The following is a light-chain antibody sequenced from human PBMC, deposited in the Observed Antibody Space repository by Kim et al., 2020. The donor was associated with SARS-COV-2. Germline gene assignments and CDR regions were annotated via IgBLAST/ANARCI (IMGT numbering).Light chain of an antibody. J-gene: IGLJ3*02. Sequence: APGKTAGITCGGNNIGSKSVPWYQQKPGQAPVLVIYYDSDRPSGIPERFSGSNSGNTATLTISRVEAGDEADYYCQVWDSSSDHWVFGGGTKVTVL. CDR1: NIGSKS. CDR2: YDS. V-gene: IGLV3-21*04. CDR3: QVWDSSSDHWV.